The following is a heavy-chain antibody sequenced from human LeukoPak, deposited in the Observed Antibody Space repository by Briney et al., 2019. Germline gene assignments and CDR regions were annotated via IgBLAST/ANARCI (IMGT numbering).Heavy chain of an antibody. CDR1: GFTFSAYE. Sequence: GGSLRLSCAASGFTFSAYEMNWVRQAPGKGLEWLSYISTSGITRYYADSVKGRFTISRDNAKDSLYLQMNSLRAEDTAVYYCAREGYDSSGRMLRGDCWGQGTLVTVSS. V-gene: IGHV3-48*03. J-gene: IGHJ4*02. CDR3: AREGYDSSGRMLRGDC. CDR2: ISTSGITR. D-gene: IGHD3-22*01.